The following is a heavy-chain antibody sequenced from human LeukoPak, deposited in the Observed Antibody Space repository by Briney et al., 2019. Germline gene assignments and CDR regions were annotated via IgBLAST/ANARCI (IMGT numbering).Heavy chain of an antibody. Sequence: GGSLRLSCAASGFNFSIYWMSWVRQAPGKGLEWVSAISGSASSTYHADSVKGRFTISRDNAKNSLYLQMNSLRAEDTAVYYCAELGITMIGGVWGKGTTVTISS. D-gene: IGHD3-10*02. J-gene: IGHJ6*04. CDR2: ISGSASST. CDR1: GFNFSIYW. CDR3: AELGITMIGGV. V-gene: IGHV3-23*01.